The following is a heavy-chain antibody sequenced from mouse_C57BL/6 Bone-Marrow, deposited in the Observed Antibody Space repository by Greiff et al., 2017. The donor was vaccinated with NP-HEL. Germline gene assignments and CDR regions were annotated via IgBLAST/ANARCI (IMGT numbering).Heavy chain of an antibody. J-gene: IGHJ4*01. CDR3: TSSLLWLRRGYYAMDY. CDR2: ISSGGDYI. CDR1: GFTFSSYA. V-gene: IGHV5-9-1*02. D-gene: IGHD2-9*01. Sequence: EVKVVESGEGLVKPGGSLKLSCAASGFTFSSYAMSWVRQTPEKRLEWVAYISSGGDYIYYADTVKGRFTISRDNARNTLYLQMSSLKSEDTAMYYCTSSLLWLRRGYYAMDYWGQGTSVTVSS.